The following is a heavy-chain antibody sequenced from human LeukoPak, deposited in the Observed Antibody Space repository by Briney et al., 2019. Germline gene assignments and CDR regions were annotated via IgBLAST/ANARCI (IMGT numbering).Heavy chain of an antibody. J-gene: IGHJ4*02. CDR3: ARHGGSGSFDY. CDR2: IYYSGST. D-gene: IGHD3-3*01. Sequence: SETLSLTCTVSGGSISSYYWSWIRQPPGEGLEWIGYIYYSGSTNYNPSLKSRVTISVDTSKNQFSLRLRSVTAADTAVYYCARHGGSGSFDYWGQGTLVTVSS. V-gene: IGHV4-59*08. CDR1: GGSISSYY.